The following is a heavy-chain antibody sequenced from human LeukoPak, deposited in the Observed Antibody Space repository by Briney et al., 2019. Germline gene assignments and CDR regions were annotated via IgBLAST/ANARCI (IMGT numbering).Heavy chain of an antibody. CDR2: IYYSGST. CDR3: ASSRSSSGWSLIDY. D-gene: IGHD6-19*01. CDR1: GGSINSYY. V-gene: IGHV4-59*01. Sequence: SETLSLTCTVSGGSINSYYWSWIRQPPGKGLEWVGYIYYSGSTNYKPSLKRRVTISVDTSKNQFSLKVSSVTAADTAVYYCASSRSSSGWSLIDYWGQGALVTLFS. J-gene: IGHJ4*02.